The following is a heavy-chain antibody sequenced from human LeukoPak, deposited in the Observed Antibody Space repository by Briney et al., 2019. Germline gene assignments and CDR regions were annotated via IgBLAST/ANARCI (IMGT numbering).Heavy chain of an antibody. V-gene: IGHV3-30-3*01. CDR2: ISYDGSNK. CDR3: ARDSVVPAAIFGY. J-gene: IGHJ4*02. CDR1: GFTFSSYA. Sequence: GGSLRLTCAASGFTFSSYAMHWVRQAPGKGLEWVAVISYDGSNKYYADSVKGRFTISRDNSKNTLYLQMNSLRAEDTAVYYCARDSVVPAAIFGYWGQGTLVTVSS. D-gene: IGHD2-2*01.